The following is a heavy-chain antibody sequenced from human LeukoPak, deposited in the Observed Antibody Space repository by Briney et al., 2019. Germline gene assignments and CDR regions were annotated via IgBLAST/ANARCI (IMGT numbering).Heavy chain of an antibody. CDR2: INHSGST. CDR1: GGSFSGYY. Sequence: SETLSLTCAVYGGSFSGYYWSWLRQPPGKGLEWIGEINHSGSTNYNPSLKSRVTISVDTSKNQFSLKLSSVTAADTAVYYCARGHTHFRIAAAGAEYFQHWGQGTLVTVSS. D-gene: IGHD6-13*01. V-gene: IGHV4-34*01. CDR3: ARGHTHFRIAAAGAEYFQH. J-gene: IGHJ1*01.